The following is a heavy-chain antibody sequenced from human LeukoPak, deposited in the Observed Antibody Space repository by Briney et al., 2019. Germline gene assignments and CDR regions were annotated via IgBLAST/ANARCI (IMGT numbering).Heavy chain of an antibody. Sequence: SETLSLTCAVYGGTLKDYYWTWIRQSPGKGLEWIGEINHSGTINSNPSLKSRVTISVDTSKNQFSLRLTSVTAADAAIYYCARGRRYYYGSGFYYWGQGTLVTVST. CDR1: GGTLKDYY. J-gene: IGHJ4*01. CDR2: INHSGTI. CDR3: ARGRRYYYGSGFYY. D-gene: IGHD3-10*01. V-gene: IGHV4-34*01.